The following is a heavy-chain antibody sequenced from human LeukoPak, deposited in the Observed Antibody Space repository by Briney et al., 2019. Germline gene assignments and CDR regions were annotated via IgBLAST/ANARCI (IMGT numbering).Heavy chain of an antibody. CDR3: ARDLEAAAGRPPFDY. D-gene: IGHD6-13*01. J-gene: IGHJ4*02. CDR2: ISSSGDSL. V-gene: IGHV3-11*01. CDR1: GFTFSDYY. Sequence: TGGSLRLSCAASGFTFSDYYMTWIRQAPGKGLEWLSFISSSGDSLYYADSVRGRFTISRDNSKNTLYLQMNSLRAEDTAVYYCARDLEAAAGRPPFDYWGQGTLVTVSS.